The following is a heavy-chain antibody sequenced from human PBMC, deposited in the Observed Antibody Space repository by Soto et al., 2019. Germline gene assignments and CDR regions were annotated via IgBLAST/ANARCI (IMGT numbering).Heavy chain of an antibody. CDR2: IIPIFGTA. Sequence: RASVKVSCKASGGTFSSYAISWVRQAPGQGLEWMGGIIPIFGTANYAQKFQGRVTITADESTSTAYMELSSLRSEDTAVYYCATTSSGYPLNGMDVWGQGTTVTVSS. CDR1: GGTFSSYA. D-gene: IGHD3-22*01. CDR3: ATTSSGYPLNGMDV. V-gene: IGHV1-69*13. J-gene: IGHJ6*02.